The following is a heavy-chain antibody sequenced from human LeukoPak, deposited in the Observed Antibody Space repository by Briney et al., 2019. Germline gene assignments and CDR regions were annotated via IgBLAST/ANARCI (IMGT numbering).Heavy chain of an antibody. Sequence: GGSLRLSCAASGFTFSDSAMHWVRQASGKGLEWVGRIRNKPNNYATAYAASVKDRFTISRDDSRNTAFLQMNSLETEDTAVYYCTRRPFGGNTSPYWYFDLWGRGTLVTVSS. V-gene: IGHV3-73*01. CDR1: GFTFSDSA. CDR3: TRRPFGGNTSPYWYFDL. J-gene: IGHJ2*01. D-gene: IGHD4-23*01. CDR2: IRNKPNNYAT.